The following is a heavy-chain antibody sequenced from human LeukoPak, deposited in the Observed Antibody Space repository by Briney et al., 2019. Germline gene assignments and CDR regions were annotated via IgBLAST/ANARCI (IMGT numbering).Heavy chain of an antibody. CDR3: ARSRYGSTSTNYDMDV. V-gene: IGHV4-59*01. J-gene: IGHJ6*03. D-gene: IGHD2-2*01. Sequence: PSETLSLTCTVSGGSICSYHWRWPPPRPGKGREGWGYTCDGGSTNYYPTLKSRVTISEDTSKNQVSLKLNSVTAADTAVYYCARSRYGSTSTNYDMDVWGKGTTVTVSS. CDR2: TCDGGST. CDR1: GGSICSYH.